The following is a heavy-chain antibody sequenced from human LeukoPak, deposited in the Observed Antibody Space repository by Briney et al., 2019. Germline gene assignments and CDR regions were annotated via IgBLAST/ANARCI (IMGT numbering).Heavy chain of an antibody. CDR1: GGTFSSYA. D-gene: IGHD5-18*01. J-gene: IGHJ4*02. V-gene: IGHV1-69*01. CDR2: IIPIFGTA. CDR3: ARDALRGYSYGLTIDY. Sequence: SVKVSCKASGGTFSSYAISWVRQAPGQGLEWMGGIIPIFGTANYAQKFQGRVTITADESTSTAYMELSSLRSEDAAVYYCARDALRGYSYGLTIDYWGQGTLVTVSS.